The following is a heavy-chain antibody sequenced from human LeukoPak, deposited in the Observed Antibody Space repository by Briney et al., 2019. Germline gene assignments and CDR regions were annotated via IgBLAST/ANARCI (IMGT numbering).Heavy chain of an antibody. CDR2: MNPNSGNT. CDR3: ARGAALITIFGVVTNDAFDI. Sequence: HRASVKVSCKASGYTFTGYYMHWVRQAPGQGLEWMGWMNPNSGNTGYAQKFQGRVTITRNTSISTAYMELSSLRSEDTAVYYCARGAALITIFGVVTNDAFDIWGQGTMVTVSS. V-gene: IGHV1-8*03. CDR1: GYTFTGYY. D-gene: IGHD3-3*01. J-gene: IGHJ3*02.